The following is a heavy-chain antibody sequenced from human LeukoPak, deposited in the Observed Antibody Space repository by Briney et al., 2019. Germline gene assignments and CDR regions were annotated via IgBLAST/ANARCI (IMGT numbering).Heavy chain of an antibody. CDR1: GYTFTSYA. CDR2: INTNTGNP. D-gene: IGHD5-18*01. CDR3: ARLRRYGPIIFLGYFDY. J-gene: IGHJ4*02. Sequence: ASVKVSCKASGYTFTSYAMNWVRQAPGQGLEWMGWINTNTGNPTYAQGFTGRFVFSLDTSVSTAYLQISSLKAEDTAVYYCARLRRYGPIIFLGYFDYWGQGTLVTVSS. V-gene: IGHV7-4-1*02.